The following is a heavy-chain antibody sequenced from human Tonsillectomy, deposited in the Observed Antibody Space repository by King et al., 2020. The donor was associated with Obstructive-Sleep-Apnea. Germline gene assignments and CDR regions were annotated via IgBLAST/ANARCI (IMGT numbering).Heavy chain of an antibody. V-gene: IGHV3-23*04. CDR1: GFSFSNYA. Sequence: VQLVESGGGLVQPGGSLRLSCAASGFSFSNYAMNWVRQAPGTGQDWVSAISGSGGSTYYADSVKGRFTISRDNSKNTLYLQMNSLRAEDTAVYFCAKDLTEQYFQHWGQGTLVTVSS. CDR3: AKDLTEQYFQH. CDR2: ISGSGGST. J-gene: IGHJ1*01.